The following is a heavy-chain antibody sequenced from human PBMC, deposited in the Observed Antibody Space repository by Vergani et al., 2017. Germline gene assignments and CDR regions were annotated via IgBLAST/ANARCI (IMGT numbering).Heavy chain of an antibody. CDR3: ARHSGRGYCSSTXCYR. CDR1: GGSISSSSYY. D-gene: IGHD2-2*01. CDR2: IYYSGST. Sequence: QLQLQESGPGLVKPSETLSLTCTVSGGSISSSSYYWGWIRQPPGKGLEWIGSIYYSGSTYYNPSLKSRVTISVDTYKNQFSLKLSSVTAADTAVYYCARHSGRGYCSSTXCYRWGQGTLVTVSS. J-gene: IGHJ4*02. V-gene: IGHV4-39*01.